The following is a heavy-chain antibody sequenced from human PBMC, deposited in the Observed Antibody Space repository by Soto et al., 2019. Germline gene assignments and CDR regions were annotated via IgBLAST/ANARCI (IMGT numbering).Heavy chain of an antibody. CDR1: GFTFSGSA. CDR3: TRTKRDYGGVDCYPLDV. J-gene: IGHJ6*02. D-gene: IGHD2-21*02. CDR2: IRSKANSYAT. Sequence: PGGSLRLSCAASGFTFSGSAMHWVRQASGKGLEWVGRIRSKANSYATAYAASVKGRFTISRDDSKNTAYLQMNSLKTEDTAVYYCTRTKRDYGGVDCYPLDVWGQGTTVTVSS. V-gene: IGHV3-73*01.